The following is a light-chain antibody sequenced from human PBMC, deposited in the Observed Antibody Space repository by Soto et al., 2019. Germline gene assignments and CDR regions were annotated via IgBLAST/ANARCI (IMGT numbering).Light chain of an antibody. J-gene: IGKJ1*01. CDR1: QSVSSSH. CDR3: QQYGASPWT. V-gene: IGKV3-20*01. CDR2: DTS. Sequence: EVELTQSPGTLSLSPGERATLSCRASQSVSSSHLAWYQQKRGQAPRLLLYDTSTRATGIPDRFSGSGSGTVFTLTISRLEPEDFAVYHGQQYGASPWTFGQGTKVEVK.